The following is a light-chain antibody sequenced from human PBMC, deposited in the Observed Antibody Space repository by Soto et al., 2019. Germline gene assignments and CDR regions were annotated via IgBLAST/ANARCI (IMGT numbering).Light chain of an antibody. CDR3: CSYAGSSTLYV. CDR1: SSDIGTYNL. J-gene: IGLJ1*01. V-gene: IGLV2-23*02. Sequence: QSVLTQPASVSGSPGQSITISCTGTSSDIGTYNLVSWYQQHPGKAPKLMIYEVNKRPSGVSDRFSGSKSGNTASLTISGLQAGDEADYYCCSYAGSSTLYVFGTGTKLTVL. CDR2: EVN.